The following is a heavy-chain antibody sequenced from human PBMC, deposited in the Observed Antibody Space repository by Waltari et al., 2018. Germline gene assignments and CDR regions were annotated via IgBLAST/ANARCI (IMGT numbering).Heavy chain of an antibody. CDR3: TTFGPGGY. Sequence: EVQLVESGGGLVKPGGSLRLSCVASGFTFSNAWMNWVRQAPGKGLEWVGRSKSKKDGVTIDYATPVKGRFSISRDDSKDTLYLQMNSLKTEDTAVYYCTTFGPGGYWGQGTLVTVSS. J-gene: IGHJ4*02. V-gene: IGHV3-15*05. CDR2: SKSKKDGVTI. CDR1: GFTFSNAW. D-gene: IGHD3-16*01.